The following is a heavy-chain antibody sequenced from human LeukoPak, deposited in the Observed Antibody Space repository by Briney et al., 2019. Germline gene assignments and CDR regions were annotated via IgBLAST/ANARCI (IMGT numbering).Heavy chain of an antibody. Sequence: GGSLRLSCVASGFTFTKCAMSWIRQAPGKGLEWVSVIYSGGSTYYADSVKGRFTISRDDSKNTLYLQMNSLRAEDTAVYYCARAGYSYGSPTWFDPWGQGTLVTVSS. CDR2: IYSGGST. CDR3: ARAGYSYGSPTWFDP. CDR1: GFTFTKCA. D-gene: IGHD5-18*01. V-gene: IGHV3-66*01. J-gene: IGHJ5*02.